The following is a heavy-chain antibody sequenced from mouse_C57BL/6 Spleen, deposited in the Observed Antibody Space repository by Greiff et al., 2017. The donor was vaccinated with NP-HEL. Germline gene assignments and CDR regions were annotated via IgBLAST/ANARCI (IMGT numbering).Heavy chain of an antibody. J-gene: IGHJ1*03. V-gene: IGHV1-52*01. CDR1: GYTFPSYW. CDR3: ARSHYYGSKRYFDV. Sequence: QVQLQQSGAELVRPGSSVKLSCKASGYTFPSYWMHWVKQRPIQGLEWIGNIDPSDSETHYNQKFKDKATLTVDKSSSTAYMQLSSLTSEDSAVYYCARSHYYGSKRYFDVWGTGTTVTVSS. D-gene: IGHD1-1*01. CDR2: IDPSDSET.